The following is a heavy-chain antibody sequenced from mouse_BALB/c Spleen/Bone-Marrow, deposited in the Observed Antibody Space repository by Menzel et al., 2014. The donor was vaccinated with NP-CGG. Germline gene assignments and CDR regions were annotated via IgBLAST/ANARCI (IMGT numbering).Heavy chain of an antibody. J-gene: IGHJ3*01. CDR3: ARVGSTMITTAFAY. CDR1: GYTFSSNW. Sequence: VQGVESGAELMKPGASVKISCKATGYTFSSNWIEWVKQRPGHGLEWIGEILPGSGSTNYNEKFKGKATFTADTSSNTANMQLSSLTSEDSGVYYCARVGSTMITTAFAYWGQGTLVTVSA. D-gene: IGHD2-4*01. CDR2: ILPGSGST. V-gene: IGHV1-9*01.